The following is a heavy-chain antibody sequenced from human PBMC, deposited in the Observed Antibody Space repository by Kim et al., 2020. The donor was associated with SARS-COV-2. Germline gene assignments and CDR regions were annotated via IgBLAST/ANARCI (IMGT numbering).Heavy chain of an antibody. CDR2: ISSSGNTT. J-gene: IGHJ4*02. CDR1: GFSIRNSY. D-gene: IGHD2-8*01. CDR3: ARGRQWLAFDS. Sequence: GGSLRLSCAASGFSIRNSYMAWIRQVPGKGLQWISYISSSGNTTYYADSVKGRFTISRDNAKNSVSLEMNSLRVDDTAIYYCARGRQWLAFDSWGQGSLV. V-gene: IGHV3-11*01.